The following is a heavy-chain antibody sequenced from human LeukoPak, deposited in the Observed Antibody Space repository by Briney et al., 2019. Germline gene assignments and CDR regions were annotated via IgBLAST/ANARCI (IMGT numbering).Heavy chain of an antibody. V-gene: IGHV1-18*01. CDR2: ISAYNGNT. CDR3: ARSGQTTSTDDY. D-gene: IGHD1-14*01. Sequence: ASVKVSCKASGGTFSSYAISWVRQAPGQGLEWMGWISAYNGNTNYAQKLQGRVTMTTDTSTSTAYMELRSLRSDDTAVYYCARSGQTTSTDDYWGQGTLVTVSS. CDR1: GGTFSSYA. J-gene: IGHJ4*02.